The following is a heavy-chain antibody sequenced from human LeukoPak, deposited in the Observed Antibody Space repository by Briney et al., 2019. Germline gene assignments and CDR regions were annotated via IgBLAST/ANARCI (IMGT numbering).Heavy chain of an antibody. Sequence: GGSLRLTCAASGFTFSNYAMSWVRQAPGKGLEWVSAMTGSSGNTYYADSVKGRFTISRDNSKNTVFLQMNSLRAEDTAVYYCAKWGDYDVLTGYYVSDYWGQGTLVTVSS. V-gene: IGHV3-23*01. CDR3: AKWGDYDVLTGYYVSDY. J-gene: IGHJ4*02. CDR2: MTGSSGNT. CDR1: GFTFSNYA. D-gene: IGHD3-9*01.